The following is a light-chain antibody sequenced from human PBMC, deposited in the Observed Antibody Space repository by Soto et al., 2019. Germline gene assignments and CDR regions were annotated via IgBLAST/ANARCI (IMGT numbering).Light chain of an antibody. CDR2: DAS. CDR1: QSIASW. CDR3: QQYDTYPST. Sequence: DIQMTQSPSTLSASAGDRVTISCRASQSIASWLAWYQQKAGKAPNLLIYDASSLESGVTSRFSGSGSGTEFTLTISSLQPDDYATYYCQQYDTYPSTFGQGTKLEI. V-gene: IGKV1-5*01. J-gene: IGKJ2*01.